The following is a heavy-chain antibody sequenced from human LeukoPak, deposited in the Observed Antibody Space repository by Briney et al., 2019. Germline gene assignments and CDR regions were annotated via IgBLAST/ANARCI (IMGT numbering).Heavy chain of an antibody. CDR1: GFIFSTYS. Sequence: GGSLRLSCAASGFIFSTYSMNWVRQAPGKGLVWVSRISTDASSTTYADSVKGRFTISRDNAKDTLYLQMNSLRAEDTAVYYCTGHHQAYSRTYWGQGTLVTVSS. CDR3: TGHHQAYSRTY. D-gene: IGHD6-13*01. V-gene: IGHV3-74*01. J-gene: IGHJ4*02. CDR2: ISTDASST.